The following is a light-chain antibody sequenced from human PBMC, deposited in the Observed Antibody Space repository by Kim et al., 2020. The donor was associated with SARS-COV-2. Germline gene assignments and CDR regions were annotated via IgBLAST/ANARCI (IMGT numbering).Light chain of an antibody. V-gene: IGLV2-14*03. CDR3: MSYRRGSTYV. J-gene: IGLJ1*01. Sequence: QSALTQPASVSGSPGQPITISCTGTSSDVGGYNSVSWYQQHPGKAPKLMIFDVSNRPSGVSNRFSGSKSGNTASLTISGLQAEDEADYYCMSYRRGSTYVFGSGTTVTVL. CDR1: SSDVGGYNS. CDR2: DVS.